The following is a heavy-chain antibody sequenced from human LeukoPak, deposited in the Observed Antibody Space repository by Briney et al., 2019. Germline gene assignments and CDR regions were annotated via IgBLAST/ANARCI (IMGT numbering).Heavy chain of an antibody. CDR3: ARESSSWSLFDY. D-gene: IGHD6-13*01. V-gene: IGHV3-74*01. CDR1: GFTFSSYW. J-gene: IGHJ4*02. Sequence: GGSLRLSCAASGFTFSSYWMHWVRQGPGKGLVWVSRINSDGSTTSYADSVKGRFTISRDNAKNTLYLQMNSLRAEDTAVYYCARESSSWSLFDYWGQGTLDTVSS. CDR2: INSDGSTT.